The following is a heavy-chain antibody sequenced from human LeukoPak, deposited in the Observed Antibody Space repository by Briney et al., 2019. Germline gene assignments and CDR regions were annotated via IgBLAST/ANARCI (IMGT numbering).Heavy chain of an antibody. V-gene: IGHV3-30*02. CDR3: AQGHSHTAMYF. CDR1: GFIFSSYG. Sequence: GGSLRLSCAASGFIFSSYGMHWVRQAPSKGLEWVTFIRFDGSNTYYSDSVKGRFTISRDNSKNTLYLQMNSLRVEDTAVYYCAQGHSHTAMYFWGQGTLVTVSS. D-gene: IGHD5-18*01. CDR2: IRFDGSNT. J-gene: IGHJ4*02.